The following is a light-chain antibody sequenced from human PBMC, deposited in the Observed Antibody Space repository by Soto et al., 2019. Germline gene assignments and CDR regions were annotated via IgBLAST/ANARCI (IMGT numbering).Light chain of an antibody. CDR3: QQYDNLPLT. CDR1: QDITNY. V-gene: IGKV1-33*01. J-gene: IGKJ4*01. Sequence: DIQMTQSPSSLSASVGDRVTITCQASQDITNYLNWYQQKPGKAPKLLIYDASNLETGVPSRFSGSGSGTDFTFTINSLQPEDIVTYYCQQYDNLPLTFGGGTKVEIK. CDR2: DAS.